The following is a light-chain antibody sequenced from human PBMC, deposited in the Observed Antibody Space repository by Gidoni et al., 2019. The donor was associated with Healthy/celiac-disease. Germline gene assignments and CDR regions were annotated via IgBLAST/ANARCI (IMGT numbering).Light chain of an antibody. V-gene: IGLV1-47*02. Sequence: QSVLTKPPSAYGTPGKRVTISCSGSSSNIGSNYVYWYQQLPGTAPKLLIYSNNQRPSGVPDRFSGSKSGTSASLAISGLRSEDEADYYCAAWDDSLSGPLFGGGTKLTVL. CDR3: AAWDDSLSGPL. CDR2: SNN. J-gene: IGLJ2*01. CDR1: SSNIGSNY.